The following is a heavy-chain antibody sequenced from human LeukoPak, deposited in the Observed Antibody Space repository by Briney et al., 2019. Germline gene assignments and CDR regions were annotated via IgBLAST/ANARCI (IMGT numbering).Heavy chain of an antibody. V-gene: IGHV3-7*01. J-gene: IGHJ4*02. CDR3: PSSTEELAAVLDLG. Sequence: PGGSLRLSCAASGFTFSTFRMSWVRQAPGKGLEWVANINQNVVEKYYVGSVRGRFTISRDNANKSLSLQMTSLRAEDTAVYYCPSSTEELAAVLDLGWGQGTLVTVS. CDR2: INQNVVEK. CDR1: GFTFSTFR. D-gene: IGHD5-24*01.